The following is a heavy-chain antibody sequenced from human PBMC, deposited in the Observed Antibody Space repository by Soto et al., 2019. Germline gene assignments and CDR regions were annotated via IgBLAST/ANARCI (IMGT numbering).Heavy chain of an antibody. Sequence: QVQLQESGPGLVKPSGTLSLTCAVSGGSLSIVTCWGWVRQPPGKGLEWIGEIYHSGSTNFNPSLKSRVTISVDKSKNQFSLKLNSVTAADTAVYYCARVSGSYYYGMDVWGQGTTVTVSS. CDR3: ARVSGSYYYGMDV. CDR2: IYHSGST. CDR1: GGSLSIVTC. J-gene: IGHJ6*02. V-gene: IGHV4-4*02.